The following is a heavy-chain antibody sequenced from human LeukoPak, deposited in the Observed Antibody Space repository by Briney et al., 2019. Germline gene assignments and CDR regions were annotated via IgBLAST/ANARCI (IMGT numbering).Heavy chain of an antibody. V-gene: IGHV2-70*04. D-gene: IGHD6-6*01. Sequence: SSPALVKPTQTLTLTCTFSGFSLSTSGMRVSWIRQPPGKVLEWLARIDWDDDKFYSTSLKTRLTISKDTSKNQVVLTMTNMDPVDTATYYCARGEQLGLFDYWGQGTLVTVSS. CDR2: IDWDDDK. CDR3: ARGEQLGLFDY. J-gene: IGHJ4*02. CDR1: GFSLSTSGMR.